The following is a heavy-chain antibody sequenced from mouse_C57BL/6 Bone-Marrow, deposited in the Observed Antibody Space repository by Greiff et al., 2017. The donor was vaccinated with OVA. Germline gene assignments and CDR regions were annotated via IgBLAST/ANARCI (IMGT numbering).Heavy chain of an antibody. CDR1: GYSITSGYY. CDR3: ARDHYDYPFAY. CDR2: ISYDGSN. V-gene: IGHV3-6*01. J-gene: IGHJ3*01. D-gene: IGHD2-4*01. Sequence: VQLQQSGPGLVKPSQSLSLTCSVTGYSITSGYYWNWIRQFPGNKLEWMGYISYDGSNNYNPSLKNRISITRDTSKNQFFLKLNSVTTEDTATYYCARDHYDYPFAYWGQGTLVTVSA.